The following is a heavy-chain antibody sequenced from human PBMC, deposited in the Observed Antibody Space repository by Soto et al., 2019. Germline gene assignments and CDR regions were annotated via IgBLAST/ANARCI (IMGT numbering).Heavy chain of an antibody. CDR1: GSTFSTYS. CDR3: AREYTAWPLAYGLDV. Sequence: PGGSLRLSCVGSGSTFSTYSIDWVRQAPGKGLEWVSSISSRSDIYYADSVKGRFTISRDNATNSVSLQMNSLRAEDTAVYYCAREYTAWPLAYGLDVWGQGTTVTVSS. V-gene: IGHV3-21*01. D-gene: IGHD2-2*02. CDR2: ISSRSDI. J-gene: IGHJ6*02.